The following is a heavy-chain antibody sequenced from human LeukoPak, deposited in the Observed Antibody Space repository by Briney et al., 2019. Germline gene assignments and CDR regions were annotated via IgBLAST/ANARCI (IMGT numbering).Heavy chain of an antibody. D-gene: IGHD6-19*01. CDR3: ARDLGSGWIIVDY. CDR2: INPNSCGT. Sequence: ASVKVSCKASGYTFTGYYIHWVRQAPGQGLEWMGWINPNSCGTNSAQKFQGRVTLTRDTSISTAYLELSSLRSDDTAVYYCARDLGSGWIIVDYWGQGTLVTVSS. CDR1: GYTFTGYY. V-gene: IGHV1-2*02. J-gene: IGHJ4*02.